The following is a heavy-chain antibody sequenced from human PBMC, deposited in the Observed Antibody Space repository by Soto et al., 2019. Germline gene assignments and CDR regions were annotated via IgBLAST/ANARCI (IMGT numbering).Heavy chain of an antibody. J-gene: IGHJ4*02. CDR3: ARGGVHSYSFDY. CDR2: IYYSGST. V-gene: IGHV4-59*01. CDR1: GGSISSYY. D-gene: IGHD3-10*01. Sequence: SETLSLTCTVSGGSISSYYWSWIRQPPGKGLEWIGYIYYSGSTNYNPSLKSRVTISVDTSKNQFSLKLSSVTAADTAVYYCARGGVHSYSFDYWGQGTLVTVSS.